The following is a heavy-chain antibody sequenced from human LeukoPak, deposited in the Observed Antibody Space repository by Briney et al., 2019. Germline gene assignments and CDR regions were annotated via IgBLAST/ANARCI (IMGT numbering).Heavy chain of an antibody. V-gene: IGHV3-23*01. J-gene: IGHJ4*02. CDR2: ISGSGGST. D-gene: IGHD3-22*01. CDR3: AKSLTYYHENSDSI. Sequence: GGSLRLSCAASGFTFSSYAMSWVRQAPGKGLEWVSAISGSGGSTFYADSLKGRFTISRDNSKNTVYLQMSSLRVEDTAVYYCAKSLTYYHENSDSIWGQGTLVTVSS. CDR1: GFTFSSYA.